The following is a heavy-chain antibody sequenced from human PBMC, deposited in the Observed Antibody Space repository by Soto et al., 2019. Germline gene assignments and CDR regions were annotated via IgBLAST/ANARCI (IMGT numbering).Heavy chain of an antibody. CDR2: ISPGSGHP. CDR3: VRENMDDNTAVPDI. D-gene: IGHD2-21*02. V-gene: IGHV1-46*01. Sequence: GASVKVSCKASGYIFTSYFIHWVRQAPGQGLEWMGLISPGSGHPTYAQKFQDRVIMTRDTSTSTVYMEMSSVISEDTAIYYCVRENMDDNTAVPDIWGQGTMVTVSS. CDR1: GYIFTSYF. J-gene: IGHJ3*02.